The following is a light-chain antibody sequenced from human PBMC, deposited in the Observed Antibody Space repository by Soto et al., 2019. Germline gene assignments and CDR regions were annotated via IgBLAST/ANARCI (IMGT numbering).Light chain of an antibody. CDR3: QSYDTSLSNSGV. Sequence: QSVLTQPPSVSGAPGQRVTISCTGSSSNIGSGYDVHWYQQLPGTAPKLLIYGNDNRPSGVPDRFSGSKSGTSASLAITGLQAEDEADYYCQSYDTSLSNSGVFGGGTKLT. V-gene: IGLV1-40*01. CDR1: SSNIGSGYD. J-gene: IGLJ3*02. CDR2: GND.